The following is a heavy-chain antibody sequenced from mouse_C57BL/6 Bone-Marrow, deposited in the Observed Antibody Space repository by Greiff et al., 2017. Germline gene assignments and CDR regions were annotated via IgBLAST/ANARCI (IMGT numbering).Heavy chain of an antibody. J-gene: IGHJ4*01. CDR1: GYTFTSYG. Sequence: QVQLKESGAELARPGASVKLSCKASGYTFTSYGISWVKQRTGQGLEWIGEIYPRSGNTYYNEKFKGKATLTVDTSSSTAYMQLSSLTSEDSAVYFCARWRLRRNYAMDYWGQGTSVTVSS. V-gene: IGHV1-81*01. CDR3: ARWRLRRNYAMDY. D-gene: IGHD2-4*01. CDR2: IYPRSGNT.